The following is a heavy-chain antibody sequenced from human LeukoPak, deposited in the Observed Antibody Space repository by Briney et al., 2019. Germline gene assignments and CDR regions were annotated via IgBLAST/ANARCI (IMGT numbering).Heavy chain of an antibody. CDR2: IIPIFGSV. Sequence: SVKVSCKASGGTFSSYAINWVRQAPGQGLEWMGGIIPIFGSVNYAQKFQGRVTITADESTSTAYMELSSLTSEDTAVYYCARNGFGELKNWFDSWGQGTLVTVSS. J-gene: IGHJ5*01. CDR3: ARNGFGELKNWFDS. V-gene: IGHV1-69*13. CDR1: GGTFSSYA. D-gene: IGHD3-10*01.